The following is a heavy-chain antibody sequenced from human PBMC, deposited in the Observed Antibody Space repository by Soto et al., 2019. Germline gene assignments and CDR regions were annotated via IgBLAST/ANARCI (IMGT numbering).Heavy chain of an antibody. D-gene: IGHD2-15*01. Sequence: GESLKISCQGSGYSFTSYWIGWVRQMPGKGLEWMGIIYPGDSDTRYSPSFQGQVTISADKSISTAYLQWSSLKASDTAMYYCARRGEYCSGGSCWPDYWGQGTLVTVSS. J-gene: IGHJ4*02. V-gene: IGHV5-51*01. CDR3: ARRGEYCSGGSCWPDY. CDR1: GYSFTSYW. CDR2: IYPGDSDT.